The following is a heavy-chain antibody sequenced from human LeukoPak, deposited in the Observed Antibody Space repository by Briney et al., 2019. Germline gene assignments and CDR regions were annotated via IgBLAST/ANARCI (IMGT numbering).Heavy chain of an antibody. CDR3: ASPRNGYYYYFDY. D-gene: IGHD3-22*01. CDR2: IIPIFGTA. Sequence: SVRVSCKASGGTFSSYAISWVRQAPGQGLEWMGRIIPIFGTANYAQKFQGRVTITTDESMSTAYMELSSLRSEDTAMYYCASPRNGYYYYFDYWGQGTLVTVSS. CDR1: GGTFSSYA. V-gene: IGHV1-69*05. J-gene: IGHJ4*02.